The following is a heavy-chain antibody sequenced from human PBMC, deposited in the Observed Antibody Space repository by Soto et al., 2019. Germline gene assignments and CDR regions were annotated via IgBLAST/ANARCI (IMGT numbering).Heavy chain of an antibody. J-gene: IGHJ4*02. V-gene: IGHV4-61*01. CDR3: ARDSLALFDS. D-gene: IGHD5-12*01. Sequence: QVQLQESGPGLVKPSETLSLTCTVSDGSVSSGSYYWTWMRQPPGKGLEWIGYLYSSGSTLYNPSLKSRVIISADTSMNQFSLKLRSVTAADTAVYYCARDSLALFDSWGQGTLVTVSS. CDR1: DGSVSSGSYY. CDR2: LYSSGST.